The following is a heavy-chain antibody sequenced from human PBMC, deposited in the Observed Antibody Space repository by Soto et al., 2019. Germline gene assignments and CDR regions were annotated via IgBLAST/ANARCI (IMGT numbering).Heavy chain of an antibody. D-gene: IGHD3-10*01. Sequence: GASVKVSCKASGYTFIGYYIHWVRQAPGQGLEWMGWINPNSGGTNYAQRFQGWVTMTRDRSVSTAYMELSRLKSDDTAVYYCARVGGGLASLGYYGMDVWGQGNPGHRLL. CDR1: GYTFIGYY. CDR2: INPNSGGT. J-gene: IGHJ6*02. V-gene: IGHV1-2*04. CDR3: ARVGGGLASLGYYGMDV.